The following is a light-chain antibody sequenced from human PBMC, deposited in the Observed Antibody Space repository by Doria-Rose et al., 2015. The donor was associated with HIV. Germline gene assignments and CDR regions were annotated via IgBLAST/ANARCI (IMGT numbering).Light chain of an antibody. Sequence: DIRMTQSPSSLSASVGDRVTITCRSSQSIDTYLNWYQQKPGEAPKVLIYAASSLHSGVSLRFSGSGSGTDFTLTIASLQPEDFAVYHCRQSYSTPYTFGQGTKLEIK. J-gene: IGKJ2*01. CDR3: RQSYSTPYT. CDR1: QSIDTY. CDR2: AAS. V-gene: IGKV1-39*01.